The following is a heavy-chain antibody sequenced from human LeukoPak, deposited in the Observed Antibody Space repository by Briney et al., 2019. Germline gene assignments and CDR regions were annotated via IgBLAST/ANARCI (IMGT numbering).Heavy chain of an antibody. CDR3: AGEITSSCHH. V-gene: IGHV4-39*01. CDR2: IYYSGTT. Sequence: SETLSLTCTVSGGSSSSSNYDWGWVRQPPGKGLEWIGSIYYSGTTFYKPALKSRVTISVVTSKNQFSLKLSSVTAADTAVYYCAGEITSSCHHWGQGTLVTVSS. J-gene: IGHJ1*01. D-gene: IGHD1-14*01. CDR1: GGSSSSSNYD.